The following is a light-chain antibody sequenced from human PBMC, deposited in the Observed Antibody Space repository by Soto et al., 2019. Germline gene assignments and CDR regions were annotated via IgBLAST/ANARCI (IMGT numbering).Light chain of an antibody. CDR1: QSVSSSY. Sequence: EIVLTQSPGTLSLSPGERATLSCRASQSVSSSYLAWYQQKPGQAPRLLIYGASSRATGIPDRFSGSGSGTDFTLTISRLEPEDFAVYYGQETFGPGTKV. J-gene: IGKJ3*01. CDR2: GAS. CDR3: QET. V-gene: IGKV3-20*01.